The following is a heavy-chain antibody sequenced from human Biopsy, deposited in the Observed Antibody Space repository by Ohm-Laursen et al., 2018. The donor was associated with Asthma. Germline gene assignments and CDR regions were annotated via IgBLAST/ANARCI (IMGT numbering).Heavy chain of an antibody. J-gene: IGHJ5*02. CDR2: IDQSGYT. CDR3: ARAAITGIRGWFDP. Sequence: SDTLSLTYTVYGGYLTGHYWNWIRQPPGKGLEWIGEIDQSGYTNYNPSLKSRVTISADTSKNQFHLNLSSVTAADTAVYFCARAAITGIRGWFDPWGQGILVTVSS. CDR1: GGYLTGHY. V-gene: IGHV4-34*01. D-gene: IGHD1-20*01.